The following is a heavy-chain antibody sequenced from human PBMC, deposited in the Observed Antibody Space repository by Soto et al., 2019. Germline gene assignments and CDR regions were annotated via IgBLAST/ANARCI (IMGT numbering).Heavy chain of an antibody. CDR3: AKDLSGELLPTCFDP. V-gene: IGHV1-18*01. CDR1: GYTFTSYG. Sequence: ASVKVSCKASGYTFTSYGISWVRQAPGQGLEWMGWISAYNGNTNYAQKIQGRVTMTTDTSTSTAYMELRSLRSDDTAVYYCAKDLSGELLPTCFDPWGQGTLVTVSS. D-gene: IGHD1-7*01. J-gene: IGHJ5*02. CDR2: ISAYNGNT.